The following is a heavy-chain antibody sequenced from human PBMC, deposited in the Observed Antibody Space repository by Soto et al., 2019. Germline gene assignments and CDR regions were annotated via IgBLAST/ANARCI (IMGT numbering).Heavy chain of an antibody. J-gene: IGHJ4*02. Sequence: SGPTLVNPTQTLTLTCTFSGFSLSTSGVGVGWIRQPPGKALEWLALIYWDDDKRYSPSLKSRLTITKDTSKNQVVLTMTNMDPVDTATYYCAHAPPVGRGLRYFDWERNYFDYWGQGTLVTVSS. CDR2: IYWDDDK. CDR3: AHAPPVGRGLRYFDWERNYFDY. V-gene: IGHV2-5*02. D-gene: IGHD3-9*01. CDR1: GFSLSTSGVG.